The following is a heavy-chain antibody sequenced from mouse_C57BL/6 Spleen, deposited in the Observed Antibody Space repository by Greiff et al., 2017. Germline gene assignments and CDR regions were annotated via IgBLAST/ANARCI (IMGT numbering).Heavy chain of an antibody. D-gene: IGHD1-1*01. CDR2: ISSGGSYT. Sequence: EVQRVESGGDLVKPGGSLKLSCAASGFTFSSYGMSWVRQTPDKRLEWVATISSGGSYTYYPDSVKGRITISRDNAKNTLYLQMSSLKSEDTAMYYCASDGRDNCDYWGQGTTLTVSS. V-gene: IGHV5-6*01. CDR1: GFTFSSYG. J-gene: IGHJ2*01. CDR3: ASDGRDNCDY.